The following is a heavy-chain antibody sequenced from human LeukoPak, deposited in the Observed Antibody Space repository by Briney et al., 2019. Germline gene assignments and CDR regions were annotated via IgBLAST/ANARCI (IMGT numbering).Heavy chain of an antibody. J-gene: IGHJ4*02. CDR1: GFTFSSYA. CDR2: ISYDGSNK. CDR3: ARAPGWLLSNFDY. Sequence: GGSLRLSCAASGFTFSSYAMHWVRQAPGKGLEWVAVISYDGSNKYYADSVKGRFTISRDNSKNTLYLQMNSLRAEDTAVYYCARAPGWLLSNFDYWGQGTLVTVSS. D-gene: IGHD3-3*01. V-gene: IGHV3-30-3*01.